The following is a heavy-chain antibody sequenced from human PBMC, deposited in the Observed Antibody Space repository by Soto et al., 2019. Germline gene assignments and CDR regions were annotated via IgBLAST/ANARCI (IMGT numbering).Heavy chain of an antibody. J-gene: IGHJ3*02. CDR2: ISSSSSTI. V-gene: IGHV3-48*01. D-gene: IGHD3-3*01. CDR3: ARDPGYDFWSGPDAFDI. Sequence: GGSLRRSCAASGFTFSSYSMNWVRQAPGKGLEWVSYISSSSSTIYYADSVKGRFTISRDNAKNSLYLQMNSLRAEDTAVYYCARDPGYDFWSGPDAFDIWGQGTMVTVSS. CDR1: GFTFSSYS.